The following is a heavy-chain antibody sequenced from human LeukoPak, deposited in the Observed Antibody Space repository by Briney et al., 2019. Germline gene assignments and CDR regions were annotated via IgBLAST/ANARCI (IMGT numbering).Heavy chain of an antibody. CDR2: IIPFLATT. J-gene: IGHJ4*02. CDR1: GGSFGGSA. D-gene: IGHD1-1*01. V-gene: IGHV1-69*10. CDR3: ARSLRAFINWYFDY. Sequence: GASVKVSCKASGGSFGGSAIGWVRQAPGQGLEWMGGIIPFLATTTYAQNFQGRVTITTDKSTGTAYMELSSLRSDDTAVYYCARSLRAFINWYFDYWGPGTLVTVS.